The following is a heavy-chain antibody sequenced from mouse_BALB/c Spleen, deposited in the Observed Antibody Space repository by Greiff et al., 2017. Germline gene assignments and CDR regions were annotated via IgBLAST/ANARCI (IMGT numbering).Heavy chain of an antibody. Sequence: QVQLQQPGAELVKPGASVKMSCKASGYTFTSYNMHWVKQTPGQGLEWIGAIYPGNGDTSYNQKFKGKATLTADKSSSTAYMQLSSLTSEDSAVYYCARSEYGNYPAWFAYWGQGTLVTVSA. V-gene: IGHV1-12*01. CDR3: ARSEYGNYPAWFAY. J-gene: IGHJ3*01. CDR2: IYPGNGDT. CDR1: GYTFTSYN. D-gene: IGHD2-10*02.